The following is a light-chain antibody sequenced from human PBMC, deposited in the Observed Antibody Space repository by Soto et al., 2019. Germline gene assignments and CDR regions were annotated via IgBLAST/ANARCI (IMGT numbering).Light chain of an antibody. J-gene: IGKJ5*01. CDR3: QQYGSSAPIT. CDR2: DAS. V-gene: IGKV3-20*01. CDR1: QSVDSNY. Sequence: EIVLTQSPGTLSLSPGERATLSCRASQSVDSNYLAWYQQKPGQAPSLLIYDASSRATGIPDRFSGSGSGTDFTLTISRLEPEDFAMYYCQQYGSSAPITFGQGTRLEIE.